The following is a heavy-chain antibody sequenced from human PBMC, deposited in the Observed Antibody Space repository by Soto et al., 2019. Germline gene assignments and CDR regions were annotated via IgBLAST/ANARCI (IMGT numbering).Heavy chain of an antibody. CDR2: ISAYNGNT. CDR3: ARVYWGPLYYYYYMDV. Sequence: ALVKVSCKASGYTFTSYGISWVRQAPGQGLEWMGWISAYNGNTNYAQKLQGRVTMTTDTSTSTAYMELRSLRSDDTAVYYCARVYWGPLYYYYYMDVWGKGTTVTV. V-gene: IGHV1-18*01. J-gene: IGHJ6*03. D-gene: IGHD7-27*01. CDR1: GYTFTSYG.